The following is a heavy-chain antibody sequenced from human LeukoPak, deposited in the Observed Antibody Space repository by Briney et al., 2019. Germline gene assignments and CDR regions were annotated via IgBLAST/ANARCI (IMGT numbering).Heavy chain of an antibody. D-gene: IGHD3-3*01. CDR1: XYY. CDR2: INHSGST. CDR3: ARGLLRFLELIRARSPKYYFDY. J-gene: IGHJ4*02. V-gene: IGHV4-34*01. Sequence: XYYXXWIRQAPXXGXEWIGEINHSGSTNYNPSLKSRVTISVDTCKNQFSLKLSSVTAADTAVYYCARGLLRFLELIRARSPKYYFDYWGQGTLVTVSS.